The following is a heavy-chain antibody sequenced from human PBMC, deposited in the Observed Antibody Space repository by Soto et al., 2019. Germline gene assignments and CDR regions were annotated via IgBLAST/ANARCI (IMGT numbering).Heavy chain of an antibody. J-gene: IGHJ1*01. CDR1: GYTFSSYS. CDR3: ARDDPPVQH. CDR2: ISAYNGNT. Sequence: QVQLVQSGAEVKKPGASVKVSCKASGYTFSSYSISWVRQAPGQGLEWMGWISAYNGNTNYGQKLQGRVTMTTDTSTNTAYMGLRSLRSDDTAVYYCARDDPPVQHWGQGTLVTVSS. V-gene: IGHV1-18*01.